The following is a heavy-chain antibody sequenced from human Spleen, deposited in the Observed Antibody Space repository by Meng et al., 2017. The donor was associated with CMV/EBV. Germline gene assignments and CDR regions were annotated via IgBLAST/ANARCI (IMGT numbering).Heavy chain of an antibody. CDR3: ARGPSNRLRFLEWSLPLDY. CDR2: INSNTGAT. D-gene: IGHD3-3*01. Sequence: ASVKVSCKTSGYTFSDYYIHWVRQVPRQGLEWMGWINSNTGATNYRQKFLGRVTMTRATSITTAYMELSRLRSDDTAVYYCARGPSNRLRFLEWSLPLDYWGQGTLVTVSS. V-gene: IGHV1-2*02. CDR1: GYTFSDYY. J-gene: IGHJ4*02.